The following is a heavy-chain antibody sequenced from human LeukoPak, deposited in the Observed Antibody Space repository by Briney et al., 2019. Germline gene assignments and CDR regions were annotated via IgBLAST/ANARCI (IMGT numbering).Heavy chain of an antibody. J-gene: IGHJ5*02. CDR1: GFTFSNYG. CDR3: AKSNNWNDVRDWFDP. D-gene: IGHD1-20*01. V-gene: IGHV3-30*18. Sequence: GGSLRLSCAASGFTFSNYGMHWVRQAPGKGLEWVAVISYDGSNKYYADSVKGRFTISRDNSKNTLYLQMNSLRAEDTAVYYCAKSNNWNDVRDWFDPWGQGTLVTVSS. CDR2: ISYDGSNK.